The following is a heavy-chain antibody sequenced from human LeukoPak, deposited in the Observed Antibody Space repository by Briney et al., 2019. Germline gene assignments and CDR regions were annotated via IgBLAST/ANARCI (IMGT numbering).Heavy chain of an antibody. J-gene: IGHJ3*02. CDR3: AKVATPNTLDAFDI. D-gene: IGHD1/OR15-1a*01. CDR1: GFTFSSYA. V-gene: IGHV3-23*01. CDR2: ISGSGVNT. Sequence: GGSLRLSCAASGFTFSSYAMSWVRQAPGKGLEWVSGISGSGVNTYYADSVKGRFTISRDISKNTLFLQMNSLRAEDTAVYYCAKVATPNTLDAFDIWGQGTMVTVSS.